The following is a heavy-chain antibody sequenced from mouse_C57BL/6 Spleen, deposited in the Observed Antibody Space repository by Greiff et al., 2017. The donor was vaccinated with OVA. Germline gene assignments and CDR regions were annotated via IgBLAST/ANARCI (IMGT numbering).Heavy chain of an antibody. CDR2: IDPSDSYT. D-gene: IGHD1-3*01. CDR1: GYTFTSYW. CDR3: ARELNSWFAY. Sequence: VKLQQSGAELVRPGTSVKLSCKASGYTFTSYWMHWVKQRPGQGLEWIGVIDPSDSYTNYNQKFKGKATLTVDTSSSTAYMQLSSLTSEDSAVYYCARELNSWFAYWGQGTLVTGSA. J-gene: IGHJ3*01. V-gene: IGHV1-59*01.